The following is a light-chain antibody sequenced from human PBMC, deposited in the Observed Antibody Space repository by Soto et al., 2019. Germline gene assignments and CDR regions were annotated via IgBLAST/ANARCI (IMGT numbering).Light chain of an antibody. Sequence: PGERATLSCRASQSVSDSLAWYQHKPGQAPRLLIYATSHRATDIPTRFSGSGSETDFTLTISSLEPEDFAVYYCQQRSDWPPSLTFGGGTKVEIK. CDR3: QQRSDWPPSLT. CDR2: ATS. CDR1: QSVSDS. J-gene: IGKJ4*01. V-gene: IGKV3-11*01.